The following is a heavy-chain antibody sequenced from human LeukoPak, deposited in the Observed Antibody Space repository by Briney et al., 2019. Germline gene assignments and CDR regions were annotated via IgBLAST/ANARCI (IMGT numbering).Heavy chain of an antibody. CDR2: IRYGGRT. V-gene: IGHV3-53*01. J-gene: IGHJ4*02. Sequence: GGSLRLSCAVSGFILSNIYMNWVRQAPGKGLGWISVIRYGGRTYYADSTNCRFTISRDNTKNTHYLKMTTLGADDTPISYCASAYSSSTYSHFDHWGQGTLVTVSS. CDR1: GFILSNIY. D-gene: IGHD6-13*01. CDR3: ASAYSSSTYSHFDH.